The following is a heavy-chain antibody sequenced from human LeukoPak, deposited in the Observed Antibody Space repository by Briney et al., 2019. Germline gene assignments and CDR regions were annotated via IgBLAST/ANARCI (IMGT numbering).Heavy chain of an antibody. CDR3: SRAVRVVGHDY. J-gene: IGHJ4*02. V-gene: IGHV3-30-3*01. CDR1: GFTLSTYE. Sequence: PGGSLRLSCEASGFTLSTYEMNWVRQAPGKGLEWVAVISYDGSNKYYADSVKGRFTISRDNAKNTLYLQMNSLRAEDTAVYYCSRAVRVVGHDYWGQGTLVTVSS. D-gene: IGHD6-6*01. CDR2: ISYDGSNK.